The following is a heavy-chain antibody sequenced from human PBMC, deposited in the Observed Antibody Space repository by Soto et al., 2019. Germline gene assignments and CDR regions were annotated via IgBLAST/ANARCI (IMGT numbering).Heavy chain of an antibody. V-gene: IGHV3-30-3*01. CDR2: ISNAGLNI. J-gene: IGHJ4*02. Sequence: QVQLVESGGGVVQPGRSLRLSCSASGFTFSACTMHWVRQAPGKGLECVAAISNAGLNIHFADSVKGRFTISRDNSKNTLYLQMNSLRPEDTAVYYCAREWSLSVAAPGHWGQGTLVTVSS. D-gene: IGHD6-19*01. CDR3: AREWSLSVAAPGH. CDR1: GFTFSACT.